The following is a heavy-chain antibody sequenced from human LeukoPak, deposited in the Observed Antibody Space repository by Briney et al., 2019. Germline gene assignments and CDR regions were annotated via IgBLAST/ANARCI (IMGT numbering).Heavy chain of an antibody. J-gene: IGHJ3*01. V-gene: IGHV3-23*01. Sequence: GGSLRLSCAASGFTLSNSAMTWVRQAPGKGLEWVSGFSATDGSAYYAGSVKGRFTIFRDTSKNTLHLQMNSLRPEDTALYYCAKGGRGGYNIAFDVWGQGTMVTVSS. CDR2: FSATDGSA. D-gene: IGHD5-24*01. CDR1: GFTLSNSA. CDR3: AKGGRGGYNIAFDV.